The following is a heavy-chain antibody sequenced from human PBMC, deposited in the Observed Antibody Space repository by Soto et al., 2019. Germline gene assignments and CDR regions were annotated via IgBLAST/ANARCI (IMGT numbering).Heavy chain of an antibody. CDR3: ARGRRIITYYYGSGSSNY. D-gene: IGHD3-10*01. CDR2: MNPNSGNT. V-gene: IGHV1-8*01. CDR1: GYTFTSYD. J-gene: IGHJ4*02. Sequence: AAVKVSCKASGYTFTSYDINWVRQATGQGXEWMGWMNPNSGNTGYAQKFQGRVTMTRNTSISTAYMELSSLRSEDTAVYYCARGRRIITYYYGSGSSNYWGQGSLVTVSS.